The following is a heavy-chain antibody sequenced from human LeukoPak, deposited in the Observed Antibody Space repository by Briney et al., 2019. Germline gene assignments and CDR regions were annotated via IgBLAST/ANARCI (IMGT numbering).Heavy chain of an antibody. J-gene: IGHJ4*02. V-gene: IGHV4-4*07. CDR3: AREGGYSYGHFDY. D-gene: IGHD5-18*01. Sequence: PSETLSLTCTVSGGSISSYYWSWIRQPAGKGLEWIGRIYSSGSTNYNPSLKSRVTISVDRSKNQFSLKLSSVTAADTAVNYCAREGGYSYGHFDYWGQGTLVTVSS. CDR2: IYSSGST. CDR1: GGSISSYY.